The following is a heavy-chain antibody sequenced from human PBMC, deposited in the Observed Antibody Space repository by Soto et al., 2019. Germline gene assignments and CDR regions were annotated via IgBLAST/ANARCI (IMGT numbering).Heavy chain of an antibody. CDR2: INHSGST. V-gene: IGHV4-34*01. J-gene: IGHJ4*02. CDR3: ARGPGGDDY. Sequence: DPQSHPCSLYGGYCGGYYGSWIRQPPGKGLEWIGEINHSGSTNYNPSLKSRVTISVDTSKNQFSLKLSSVTAADTAVYYCARGPGGDDYWGQGTLVTVSS. CDR1: GGYCGGYY. D-gene: IGHD3-16*01.